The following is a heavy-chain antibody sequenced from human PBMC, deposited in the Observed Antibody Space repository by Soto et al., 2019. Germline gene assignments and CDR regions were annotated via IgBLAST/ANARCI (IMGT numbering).Heavy chain of an antibody. V-gene: IGHV3-23*01. CDR3: VKEGESGSGWADY. CDR1: GFTFIIYA. D-gene: IGHD6-19*01. CDR2: IGGSDGST. Sequence: EVQLLESGGGLVQPGGSLILSWAASGFTFIIYAMSWVRQAPGKGLEWVSAIGGSDGSTYYAVSVKGRFTISRDNSKNTVYLEMNSLRAEDTAVYYCVKEGESGSGWADYWGQGTLVTVSS. J-gene: IGHJ4*02.